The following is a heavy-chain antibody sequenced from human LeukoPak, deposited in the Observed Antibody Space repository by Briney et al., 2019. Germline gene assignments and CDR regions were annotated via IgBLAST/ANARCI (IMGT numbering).Heavy chain of an antibody. CDR2: ISSSGSTI. CDR3: ARADHWKSAYYYYYMDV. J-gene: IGHJ6*03. CDR1: GFTFSDYY. Sequence: GGSLRLSCAASGFTFSDYYMSWIRQAPGKGLEWVSYISSSGSTIYYADSVKGRFTISRDNAKNSLYLQMNSLRAEDTAVYYCARADHWKSAYYYYYMDVWSKGTTVTVS. D-gene: IGHD1-1*01. V-gene: IGHV3-11*01.